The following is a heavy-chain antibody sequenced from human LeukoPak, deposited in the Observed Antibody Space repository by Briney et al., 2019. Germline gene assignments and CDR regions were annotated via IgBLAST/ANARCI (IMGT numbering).Heavy chain of an antibody. CDR1: GGTFSSYA. CDR3: ARIAEAVGTMDY. V-gene: IGHV1-69*13. J-gene: IGHJ4*02. D-gene: IGHD6-19*01. CDR2: IIPIFGTA. Sequence: GASVKVSCKASGGTFSSYAISWVRQAPGQGLEWMGGIIPIFGTANYAQKFQGRVTITADESTSTAYMELSSLRSEDTAVYYCARIAEAVGTMDYWGQGTLVTVSS.